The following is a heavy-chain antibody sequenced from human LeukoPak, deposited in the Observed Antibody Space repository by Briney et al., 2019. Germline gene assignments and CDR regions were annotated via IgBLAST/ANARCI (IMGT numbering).Heavy chain of an antibody. Sequence: GGSLRLSCEACRSSFGDHGMAWVRQAPGKGLERVPSIRDSGGNTYQGDSLEGRFTISRDNSKSTLYLQMNSLRADDTAFYYCARHVDSGGNFYFDYWGQGTLVTVSS. CDR2: IRDSGGNT. CDR1: RSSFGDHG. J-gene: IGHJ4*02. D-gene: IGHD4-23*01. CDR3: ARHVDSGGNFYFDY. V-gene: IGHV3-23*01.